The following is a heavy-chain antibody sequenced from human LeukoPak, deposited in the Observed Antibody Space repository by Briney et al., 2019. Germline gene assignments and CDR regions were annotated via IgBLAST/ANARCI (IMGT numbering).Heavy chain of an antibody. J-gene: IGHJ4*02. CDR2: ISAYNGNT. Sequence: ASVKVSCKASGYTFTSYGISWVRQAPGQGLEWMGWISAYNGNTNYAQKLQGRVTVTTDTSTSTAYMELRSLRSDDTAVYYCARSPSDDILTGYYFDYWGQGTLVTVSS. D-gene: IGHD3-9*01. V-gene: IGHV1-18*04. CDR1: GYTFTSYG. CDR3: ARSPSDDILTGYYFDY.